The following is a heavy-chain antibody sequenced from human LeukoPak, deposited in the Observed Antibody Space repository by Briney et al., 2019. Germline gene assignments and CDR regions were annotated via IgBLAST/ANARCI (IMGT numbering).Heavy chain of an antibody. CDR1: GFTLSSYW. CDR3: ARAYYYGSGSPPFDY. J-gene: IGHJ4*02. D-gene: IGHD3-10*01. Sequence: PGGSLRLSCATSGFTLSSYWMHWVRQAPGKGLVWVSRINSDGSSTSYADSVKGRFTISRDNAKNTLYLQMNSLRAEDTAVYYCARAYYYGSGSPPFDYWGQGTLVTVSS. V-gene: IGHV3-74*01. CDR2: INSDGSST.